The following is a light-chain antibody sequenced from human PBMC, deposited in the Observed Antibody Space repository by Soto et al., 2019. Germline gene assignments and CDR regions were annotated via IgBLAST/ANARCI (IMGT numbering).Light chain of an antibody. J-gene: IGKJ4*01. CDR3: QQYGSSPST. CDR2: DAS. Sequence: EIVLTQSPATLSLSPGERATLSCRASQSVSSYLAWYQQKPGQAPRLLIYDASNRATGIPARFSGSGSGTDFSLTISSLEPEDFAVYYCQQYGSSPSTFGGGTKVDIK. CDR1: QSVSSY. V-gene: IGKV3-11*01.